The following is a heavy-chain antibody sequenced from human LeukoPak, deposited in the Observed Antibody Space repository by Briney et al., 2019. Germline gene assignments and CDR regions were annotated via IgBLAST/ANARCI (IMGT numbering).Heavy chain of an antibody. CDR1: GYTFTSYG. CDR3: ARVSPEAYCSGDCYSTPFDY. J-gene: IGHJ4*02. CDR2: IGAYNGNT. V-gene: IGHV1-18*01. Sequence: ASVKVSCKASGYTFTSYGISWVRHAPGQGLGWEGWIGAYNGNTNYAQKLQGRVTMTTDTSTSTAYMELRSLRSDDTAVYYCARVSPEAYCSGDCYSTPFDYWGQGTLVTVSS. D-gene: IGHD2-21*02.